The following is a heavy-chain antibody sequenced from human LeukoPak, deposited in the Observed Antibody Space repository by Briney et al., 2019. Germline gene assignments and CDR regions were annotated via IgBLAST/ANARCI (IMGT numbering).Heavy chain of an antibody. J-gene: IGHJ6*03. V-gene: IGHV1-69*05. CDR3: AITGTDYYYYMDV. CDR2: IIPIFGTA. Sequence: SVKVSCKASGGTFSSYATSWVRQAPGQGLEWMGGIIPIFGTANYAQKFQGRVTITTDESTSTAYMELSSLRSEDTAVYYCAITGTDYYYYMDVWGKGTTVTVSS. D-gene: IGHD1-20*01. CDR1: GGTFSSYA.